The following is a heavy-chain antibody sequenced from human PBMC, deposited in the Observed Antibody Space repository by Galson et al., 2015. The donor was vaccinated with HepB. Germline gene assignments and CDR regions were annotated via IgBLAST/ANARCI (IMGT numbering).Heavy chain of an antibody. Sequence: SLRLSCAASGFTFSSYAMHWVRQAPGKGLEWVAVISYDGSNKYYADSVKGRFTISRDNSKNTLYLQMNSLRAEDTAVYYCARVLNYYDSSGLRAGSDYWGQGTLVTVSS. D-gene: IGHD3-22*01. J-gene: IGHJ4*02. CDR1: GFTFSSYA. CDR3: ARVLNYYDSSGLRAGSDY. V-gene: IGHV3-30-3*01. CDR2: ISYDGSNK.